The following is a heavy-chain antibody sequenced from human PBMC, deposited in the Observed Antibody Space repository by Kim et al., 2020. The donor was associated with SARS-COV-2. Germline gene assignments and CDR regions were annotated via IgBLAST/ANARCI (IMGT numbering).Heavy chain of an antibody. J-gene: IGHJ4*02. CDR2: EGSGA. CDR3: ARGDGLN. V-gene: IGHV3-7*01. Sequence: EGSGANYGDSKKGRFTISRDNTKNSLYLQVNSLRVEDTALYYCARGDGLNWGQGTLVTVSS.